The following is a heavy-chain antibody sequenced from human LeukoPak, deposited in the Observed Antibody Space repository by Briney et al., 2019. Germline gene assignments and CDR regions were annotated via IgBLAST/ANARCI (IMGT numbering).Heavy chain of an antibody. D-gene: IGHD4-17*01. Sequence: SVKVSCKASGGTFSSYAISWVRQAPGQGLEWMGGIIPIFGTANYAQKFQGRVTITADESTSTAYMELSSLRSDDTALYYCAKDATISSVTTFDYWGQGTLVTVSS. CDR3: AKDATISSVTTFDY. V-gene: IGHV1-69*13. J-gene: IGHJ4*02. CDR2: IIPIFGTA. CDR1: GGTFSSYA.